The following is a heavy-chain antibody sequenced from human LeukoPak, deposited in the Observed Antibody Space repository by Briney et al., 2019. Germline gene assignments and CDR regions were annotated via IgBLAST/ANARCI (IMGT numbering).Heavy chain of an antibody. Sequence: GGSLRLSCAASGFTVSSNYMGWVRQAPGKGLEWVSVIYSGGSTYYADSAKGRFTISRDNSKNTVYLQMNSLRAEDTAVYYCASQGIAVAGTGYFDYWGQGTLVTVSS. CDR3: ASQGIAVAGTGYFDY. J-gene: IGHJ4*02. V-gene: IGHV3-53*01. CDR2: IYSGGST. CDR1: GFTVSSNY. D-gene: IGHD6-19*01.